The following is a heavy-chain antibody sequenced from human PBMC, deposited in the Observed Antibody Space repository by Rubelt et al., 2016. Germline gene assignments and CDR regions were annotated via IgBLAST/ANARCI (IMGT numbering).Heavy chain of an antibody. CDR2: IYSGGTT. J-gene: IGHJ4*02. CDR1: GFTVSSNY. V-gene: IGHV3-53*01. Sequence: EVQLVESGGGLIQPGGSLRLSCAASGFTVSSNYMSWVRQAPGKGLEWVSVIYSGGTTYYADSWKGRFTISRDNSKNTLYLQMNSLRAEDTAVYYCARGYAYYGSGSAFDYWGQGTLVTVSS. D-gene: IGHD3-10*01. CDR3: ARGYAYYGSGSAFDY.